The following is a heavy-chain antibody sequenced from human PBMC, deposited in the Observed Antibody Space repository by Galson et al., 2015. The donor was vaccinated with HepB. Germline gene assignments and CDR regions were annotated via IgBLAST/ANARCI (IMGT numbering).Heavy chain of an antibody. Sequence: SLRLSCAASGFTFSSYSMNWVRQAPGKGLEWVSSISSSSSYIYYADSVKGRFTISRDNAKNSLYLQMNSLRAEDTAVYYCARELTTVTPLGMDVWGQGTTVTVSS. V-gene: IGHV3-21*01. CDR1: GFTFSSYS. J-gene: IGHJ6*02. D-gene: IGHD4-17*01. CDR2: ISSSSSYI. CDR3: ARELTTVTPLGMDV.